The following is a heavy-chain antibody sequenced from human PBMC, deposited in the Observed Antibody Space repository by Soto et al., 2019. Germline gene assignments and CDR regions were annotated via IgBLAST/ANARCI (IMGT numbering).Heavy chain of an antibody. D-gene: IGHD4-17*01. CDR2: ISSSSSTI. J-gene: IGHJ5*02. Sequence: EVQLVESGGGLVQPGGSLRLSCAASGFTFSSYSMNWVRQTPGKGLEWVSCISSSSSTIYYADSVKGRFTISRDNAKNSLYLQMNSLRAEDTAVYYCARVGLYGDYGDWFDPWGQGTLVTVSS. CDR3: ARVGLYGDYGDWFDP. CDR1: GFTFSSYS. V-gene: IGHV3-48*01.